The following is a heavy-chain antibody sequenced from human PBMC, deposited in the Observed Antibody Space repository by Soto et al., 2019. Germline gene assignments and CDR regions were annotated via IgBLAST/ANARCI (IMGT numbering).Heavy chain of an antibody. CDR1: GFTFSDYY. CDR2: ISSSGSTI. V-gene: IGHV3-11*01. Sequence: GSLRLSCAASGFTFSDYYMSWIRQAPGKGLEWVSYISSSGSTIYYADSVKGRFTISRDNAKNSLYLQMNSLRAEDTAVYYCARTFPLTIVISDKNAFDIWGQGTMVTVSS. D-gene: IGHD3-22*01. J-gene: IGHJ3*02. CDR3: ARTFPLTIVISDKNAFDI.